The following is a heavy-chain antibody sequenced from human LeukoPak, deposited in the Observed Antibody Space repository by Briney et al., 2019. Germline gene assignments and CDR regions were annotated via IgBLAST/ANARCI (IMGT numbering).Heavy chain of an antibody. CDR2: IYHSGSN. D-gene: IGHD1-26*01. V-gene: IGHV4-30-2*01. Sequence: PSQTLSLTCAVSGGSISSGGHSWSWIRQPPGQHLEWIGYIYHSGSNYYNPSLKSRVTISVDRSKNQFSLRLSSVTAADTAVYYCARGELEFDYWGQGTLVTVSS. CDR1: GGSISSGGHS. J-gene: IGHJ4*02. CDR3: ARGELEFDY.